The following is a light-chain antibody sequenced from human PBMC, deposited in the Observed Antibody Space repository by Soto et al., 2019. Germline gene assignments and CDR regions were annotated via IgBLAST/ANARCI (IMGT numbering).Light chain of an antibody. J-gene: IGKJ2*01. CDR2: AAS. CDR3: QQCYSTPNT. CDR1: QSIRTY. V-gene: IGKV1-39*01. Sequence: DIQMTQSPSSLSASVGDRVTITCRTSQSIRTYLNWYQQKPGAAPQLLTYAASSLQSGVPSRFTGSGSGTDFTFTISSLQPEDFATYYCQQCYSTPNTCGQGTKLEIK.